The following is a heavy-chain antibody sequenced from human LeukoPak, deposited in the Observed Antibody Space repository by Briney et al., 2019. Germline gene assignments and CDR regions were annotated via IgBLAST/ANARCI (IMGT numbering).Heavy chain of an antibody. Sequence: GGSLRLSCAASGFIFSIYAMSWVRQAPGKGLEWVSAISGSGGSTYYADSVKGRFTISRDNSKNTLYLQMNSLRAEDTALYYCAKGSTVTKNNCFDPWGQGTLVTVSS. CDR3: AKGSTVTKNNCFDP. D-gene: IGHD4-17*01. CDR1: GFIFSIYA. J-gene: IGHJ5*02. V-gene: IGHV3-23*01. CDR2: ISGSGGST.